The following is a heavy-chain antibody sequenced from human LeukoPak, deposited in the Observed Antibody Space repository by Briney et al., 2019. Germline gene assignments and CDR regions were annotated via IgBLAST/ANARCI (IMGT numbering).Heavy chain of an antibody. V-gene: IGHV3-23*01. J-gene: IGHJ3*02. Sequence: GGSLRLSCAASGFTFNGYGMSWVRQAPGEGLEWVSAISPTGAGTYYADSVKGLFTISRDNSKNTLYLQMNSLRAEDTAVYYCAKYTERAFDIWGQGTMVTVSS. CDR2: ISPTGAGT. CDR1: GFTFNGYG. CDR3: AKYTERAFDI. D-gene: IGHD2-2*02.